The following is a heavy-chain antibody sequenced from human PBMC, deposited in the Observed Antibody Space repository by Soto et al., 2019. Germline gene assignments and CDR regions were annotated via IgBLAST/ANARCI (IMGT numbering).Heavy chain of an antibody. V-gene: IGHV1-2*02. CDR2: INPNSGGT. CDR1: GFTFTSSA. CDR3: ARDRDFDGMDV. Sequence: ASVKVSCKASGFTFTSSAVQWVRQAPGQGLEWMGWINPNSGGTNYAQKFQGRVTMTRDTSISTAYMELSRLRSDDTAVYYCARDRDFDGMDVWGQGTTVTVSS. D-gene: IGHD3-3*01. J-gene: IGHJ6*02.